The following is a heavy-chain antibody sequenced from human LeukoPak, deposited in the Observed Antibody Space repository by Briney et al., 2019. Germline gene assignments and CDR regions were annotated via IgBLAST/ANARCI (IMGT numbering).Heavy chain of an antibody. CDR3: ARRSYYYDSSGYYHFDY. Sequence: SVKVSCKASGGTFSSYAISWVRQAPGQGLEWMGGIIPIFSTANYAQKFQGRVTITADKSTSTAYMELSSLRSEDTAVYYCARRSYYYDSSGYYHFDYWGQGTLVTVSS. CDR1: GGTFSSYA. CDR2: IIPIFSTA. V-gene: IGHV1-69*06. D-gene: IGHD3-22*01. J-gene: IGHJ4*02.